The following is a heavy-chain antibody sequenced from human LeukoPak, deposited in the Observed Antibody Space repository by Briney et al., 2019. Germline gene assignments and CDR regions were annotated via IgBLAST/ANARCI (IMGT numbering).Heavy chain of an antibody. D-gene: IGHD3-22*01. CDR3: ARGVYDSSGYYPPTFDY. Sequence: SETLSLTCTVSGGSISSSSYYWGWIRQPPGKGLEWIGSIYYSGSTYYNPSLKSRVTISVDTSKNQFSLKLSSVTAADTAVYYCARGVYDSSGYYPPTFDYWGQGTLVTVSS. CDR1: GGSISSSSYY. J-gene: IGHJ4*02. V-gene: IGHV4-39*07. CDR2: IYYSGST.